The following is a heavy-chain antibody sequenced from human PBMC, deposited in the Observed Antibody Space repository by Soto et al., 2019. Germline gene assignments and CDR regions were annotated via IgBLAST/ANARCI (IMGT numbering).Heavy chain of an antibody. CDR2: ISHSGNV. J-gene: IGHJ4*02. V-gene: IGHV4-4*02. D-gene: IGHD3-16*01. CDR1: SVSITSSNW. Sequence: SETLSLTCDVSSVSITSSNWWTWVRQPPGKSLEWLGKISHSGNVNYDATLRSRVTISVDKPKNQLSLKLMSVTAADTAVYYCARDYDGFDYWGPGILVTVSS. CDR3: ARDYDGFDY.